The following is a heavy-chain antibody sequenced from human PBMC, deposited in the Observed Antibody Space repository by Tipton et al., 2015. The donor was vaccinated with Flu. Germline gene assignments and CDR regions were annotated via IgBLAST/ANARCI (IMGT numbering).Heavy chain of an antibody. Sequence: QLVQSGAEVKKPGASVKVSCKAFGYSFTNYYMHWVRQAPGQGLEWMGWINPDSGATDYAHSFQGRVTFTRDASISTAYMEMTRLRSDDTAVYYGARVYFYLSLAYIDYLGQGSLGTVSS. J-gene: IGHJ4*02. D-gene: IGHD2/OR15-2a*01. V-gene: IGHV1-2*07. CDR1: GYSFTNYY. CDR3: ARVYFYLSLAYIDY. CDR2: INPDSGAT.